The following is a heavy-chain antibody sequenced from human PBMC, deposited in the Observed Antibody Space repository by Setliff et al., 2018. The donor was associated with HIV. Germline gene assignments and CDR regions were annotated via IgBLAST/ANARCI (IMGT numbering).Heavy chain of an antibody. D-gene: IGHD1-26*01. V-gene: IGHV3-7*01. J-gene: IGHJ3*01. Sequence: GGSLRLSCTVSGLNFIDAWMSWVRQAPGKGLEWVANISPDGSATYYVDSVKGRFTISRDNAKNSLYLQMNSLRAEDTAVYYCARDRVAGATLDPLDLWGQGTMVTVSS. CDR2: ISPDGSAT. CDR1: GLNFIDAW. CDR3: ARDRVAGATLDPLDL.